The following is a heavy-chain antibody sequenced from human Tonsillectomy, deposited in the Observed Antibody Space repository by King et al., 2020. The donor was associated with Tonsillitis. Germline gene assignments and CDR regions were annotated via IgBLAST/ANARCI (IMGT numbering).Heavy chain of an antibody. CDR1: GFTFSSYG. J-gene: IGHJ1*01. CDR2: ISYVGSIK. D-gene: IGHD6-13*01. Sequence: VQLVESGGGVVQPGRSLRLSCAASGFTFSSYGMHWVRQAPGKGLEWVAVISYVGSIKHYADSVGGRFTISRDNSKNTLFLHMNSLRAEDTAVYYCAKGPADLAAAAYFQHWGQGTLVTVSS. CDR3: AKGPADLAAAAYFQH. V-gene: IGHV3-30*18.